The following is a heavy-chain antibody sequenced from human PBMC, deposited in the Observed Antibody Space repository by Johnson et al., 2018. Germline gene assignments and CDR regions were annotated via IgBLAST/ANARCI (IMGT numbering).Heavy chain of an antibody. Sequence: QVQLQESGPGLVKPSETLSLTCTVSGGATNNHYLSWIRQPPGKGLEWIANIHYSGVTNYNPSLKSRVTISVDTSKQQFSVGMNSVTAAHTAGYYCARGSMWFGGNFWSPGILVTVSS. CDR2: IHYSGVT. CDR3: ARGSMWFGGNF. CDR1: GGATNNHY. J-gene: IGHJ4*02. V-gene: IGHV4-59*08. D-gene: IGHD3-10*01.